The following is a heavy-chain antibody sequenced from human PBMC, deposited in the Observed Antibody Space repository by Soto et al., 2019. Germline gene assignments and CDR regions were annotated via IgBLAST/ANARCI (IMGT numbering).Heavy chain of an antibody. CDR3: ARARRSADIVVVPAAIGLGSYYYYYMDV. CDR1: GFTFSDYY. J-gene: IGHJ6*03. CDR2: ISSSGSTI. Sequence: PGGSLRLSCAASGFTFSDYYMSWIRQAPGKGLEWVSYISSSGSTIYYADSVKGRFTISRDNAKNSLYLQMNSLRAEDTAVYYCARARRSADIVVVPAAIGLGSYYYYYMDVWGKGTTVTVS. D-gene: IGHD2-2*01. V-gene: IGHV3-11*04.